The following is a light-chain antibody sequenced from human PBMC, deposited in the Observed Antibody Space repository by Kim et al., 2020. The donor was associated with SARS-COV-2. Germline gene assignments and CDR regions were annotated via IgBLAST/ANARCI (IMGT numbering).Light chain of an antibody. CDR2: EVN. V-gene: IGLV2-8*01. Sequence: GPSVTSSCTGTSSEIGGYNFVAWYQQHPGKAPKVMIYEVNKRPSGVPDRFSGSKSGNTASLTVSGLQAEDEADYYCSSYAGRQNLVFGGGTQLTVL. CDR3: SSYAGRQNLV. J-gene: IGLJ2*01. CDR1: SSEIGGYNF.